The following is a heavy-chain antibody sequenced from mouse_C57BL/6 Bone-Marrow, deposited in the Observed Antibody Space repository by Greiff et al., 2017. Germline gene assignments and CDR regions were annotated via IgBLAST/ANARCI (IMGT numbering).Heavy chain of an antibody. CDR2: IYPGDGDT. J-gene: IGHJ2*01. D-gene: IGHD2-1*01. V-gene: IGHV1-82*01. CDR1: GYAFSSSW. Sequence: VHLVESGPELVKPGASVKISCKASGYAFSSSWMNWVKQRPGKGLEWIGRIYPGDGDTNYNGKFKGKATLTADKSSSTAYMQLSSLTSEDSAVYCCARRVYYGNCLYYWGQGTTLTVSS. CDR3: ARRVYYGNCLYY.